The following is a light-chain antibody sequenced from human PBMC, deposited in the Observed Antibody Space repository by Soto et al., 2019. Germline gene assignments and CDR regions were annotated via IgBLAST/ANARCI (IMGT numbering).Light chain of an antibody. CDR3: QKYNSAPWT. V-gene: IGKV1-5*01. J-gene: IGKJ1*01. CDR1: HSVSGW. CDR2: DAS. Sequence: DIQMAQSPSTLSASVGDTVAVTFRASHSVSGWLAWYQQKQGEAPKLLIYDASALPRGVPSRFSGSGSGTEFTLTINGLQPEDVATYYCQKYNSAPWTFGQGPRWIS.